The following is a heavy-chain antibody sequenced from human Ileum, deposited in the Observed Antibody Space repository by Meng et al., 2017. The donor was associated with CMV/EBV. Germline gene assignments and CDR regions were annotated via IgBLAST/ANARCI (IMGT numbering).Heavy chain of an antibody. J-gene: IGHJ6*02. CDR1: GFTFSSYS. D-gene: IGHD2-2*01. Sequence: GESLKISCAASGFTFSSYSMNWVRQAPGKGLEWVSSISSSSYIYYADSVKGRFTISRDNAKNSLYLQMNSLRAEDTAVYYCAREDCSSTSCYLGYYYYGMDVWGQGTTVTV. CDR2: ISSSSYI. CDR3: AREDCSSTSCYLGYYYYGMDV. V-gene: IGHV3-21*01.